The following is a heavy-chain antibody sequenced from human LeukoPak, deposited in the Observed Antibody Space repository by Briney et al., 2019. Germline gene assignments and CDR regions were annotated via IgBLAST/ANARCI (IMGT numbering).Heavy chain of an antibody. CDR1: GFTFSSYA. J-gene: IGHJ4*02. CDR2: INHSGST. Sequence: GSLRLSCAASGFTFSSYAMSWVRQPPGKGLEWIGEINHSGSTNYNPSLKSRVTISVDTSKNQFSLKLSSVTAADTAVYYCARTAVAGTVGYFDYWGQGTLVTVSS. D-gene: IGHD6-19*01. CDR3: ARTAVAGTVGYFDY. V-gene: IGHV4-34*01.